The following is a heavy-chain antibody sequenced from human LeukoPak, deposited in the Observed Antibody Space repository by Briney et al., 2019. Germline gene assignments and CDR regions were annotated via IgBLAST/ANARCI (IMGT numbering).Heavy chain of an antibody. V-gene: IGHV3-9*01. D-gene: IGHD3-10*01. CDR3: AKDIELDYYGSGSYSNWFDP. CDR1: GFTFDDYA. J-gene: IGHJ5*02. CDR2: ISWNSGSI. Sequence: PGRSLRLSCAASGFTFDDYAMHWVRQAPGKVLEWVSGISWNSGSIGYADSVKGRFTISRDNAKNSLYLQMNSLRAEDTALYYCAKDIELDYYGSGSYSNWFDPWGQGTLVTVSS.